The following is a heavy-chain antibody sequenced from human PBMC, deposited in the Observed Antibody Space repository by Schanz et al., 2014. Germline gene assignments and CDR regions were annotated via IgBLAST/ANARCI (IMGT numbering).Heavy chain of an antibody. J-gene: IGHJ1*01. CDR2: ISWNGGTK. Sequence: EEQLVESGGGLVQPGRSLRLSCAASGFMFEDYDMHWVRQAPGKGLEWVSGISWNGGTKDYADSVKGRFTISRDNAKNSLYLQMNSLRAEDTALYYCARDTAQSCIGPSCFEYFQHWGQGALXTVSS. CDR3: ARDTAQSCIGPSCFEYFQH. V-gene: IGHV3-9*01. D-gene: IGHD2-2*01. CDR1: GFMFEDYD.